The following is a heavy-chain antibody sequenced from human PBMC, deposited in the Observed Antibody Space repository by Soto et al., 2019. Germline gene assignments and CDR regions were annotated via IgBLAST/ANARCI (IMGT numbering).Heavy chain of an antibody. CDR2: INPSGGST. J-gene: IGHJ4*02. CDR1: GYTFTSYY. D-gene: IGHD6-6*01. Sequence: QVQLVQSGAEVKKPGASVKVSCKASGYTFTSYYMHWVRQAPGQGLEWMGIINPSGGSTSYAQKFQGGVTMTRDTSTSTVYMELSSLRSEDTAVYYCARSSSSNCLDYWGQGTLVTVSS. CDR3: ARSSSSNCLDY. V-gene: IGHV1-46*01.